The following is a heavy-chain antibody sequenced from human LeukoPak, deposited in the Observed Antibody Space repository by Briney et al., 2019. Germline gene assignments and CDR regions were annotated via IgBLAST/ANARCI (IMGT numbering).Heavy chain of an antibody. CDR3: AREEAAAGFDY. D-gene: IGHD6-13*01. CDR1: GGSISSYY. V-gene: IGHV4-59*01. Sequence: ASETLSLTCTVSGGSISSYYWSWIRQPPGKGLEWIGYIYYSGSTNYNPSLKSRVTISVDTSKNQFSLKLSSVTAADTAVYYCAREEAAAGFDYWGQGTLVTVPS. J-gene: IGHJ4*02. CDR2: IYYSGST.